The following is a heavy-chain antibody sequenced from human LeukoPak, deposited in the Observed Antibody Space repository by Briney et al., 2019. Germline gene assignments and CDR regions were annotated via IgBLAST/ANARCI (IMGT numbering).Heavy chain of an antibody. Sequence: SETLSLTCAVYGGSFSGYYWSWIRQPPGKGLEWIGEINHSGSTNYNPSLKSRVTISVDTSKNQFSLKLSSVTAADTAVYYCARGKDYGDAWNFDYWGQGTLVTVSS. V-gene: IGHV4-34*01. CDR3: ARGKDYGDAWNFDY. CDR1: GGSFSGYY. CDR2: INHSGST. J-gene: IGHJ4*02. D-gene: IGHD4-17*01.